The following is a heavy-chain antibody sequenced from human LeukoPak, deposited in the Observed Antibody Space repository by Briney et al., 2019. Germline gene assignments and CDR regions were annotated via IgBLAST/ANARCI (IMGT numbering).Heavy chain of an antibody. D-gene: IGHD2-2*02. CDR2: ISAYNGNT. CDR3: ARRVTAALRVARGFDP. J-gene: IGHJ5*02. V-gene: IGHV1-18*01. CDR1: GYTFTSYG. Sequence: ASVKVSCKASGYTFTSYGISWVRQAPGQGLEWMGWISAYNGNTNYAQKLQGRVTMTTDTSTSTAYMELRSLRSDDTAVYYCARRVTAALRVARGFDPWGQGTLVTVSS.